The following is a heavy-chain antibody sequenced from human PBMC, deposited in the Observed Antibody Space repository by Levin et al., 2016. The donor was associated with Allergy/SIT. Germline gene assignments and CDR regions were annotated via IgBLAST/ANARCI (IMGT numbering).Heavy chain of an antibody. Sequence: SETLSLTCTVSGGSISSGGYYWSWIRQHPEKGLEWIGYIYYTGSTYYNPSLRSRVTISVDTSKNQFLPEAELCDCRDTAVYYCARDSVFGWFIPPSPRPYFDYWGPGTLVTVSS. J-gene: IGHJ4*02. CDR2: IYYTGST. D-gene: IGHD3-9*01. CDR1: GGSISSGGYY. V-gene: IGHV4-31*03. CDR3: ARDSVFGWFIPPSPRPYFDY.